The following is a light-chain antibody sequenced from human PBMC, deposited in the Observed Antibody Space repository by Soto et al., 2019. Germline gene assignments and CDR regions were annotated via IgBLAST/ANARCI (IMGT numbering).Light chain of an antibody. J-gene: IGKJ4*01. V-gene: IGKV4-1*01. Sequence: DIVMTQSPDSLAVSLGERATINCKSSQSVLYISNNKNYLAWYQHKPGQPPKLLIYWASTRESGVPDRFSGSGSGTDFTLTISSLQAEDVAVYYCQQYYSTLLTFGGGTKVEIK. CDR3: QQYYSTLLT. CDR2: WAS. CDR1: QSVLYISNNKNY.